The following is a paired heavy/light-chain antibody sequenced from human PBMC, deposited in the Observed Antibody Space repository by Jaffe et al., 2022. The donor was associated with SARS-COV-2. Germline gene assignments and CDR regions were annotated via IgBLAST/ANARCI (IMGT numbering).Heavy chain of an antibody. Sequence: QAQVVQSGAEVKKPGASVKVSCKASGYTFTHYGISWVRQAPGQGLEWVGWISAYNGNTNYAQKVQGRVTMTTDTSTSTAYMELRGLTPDDTAVYYCARCHDYGDRNWFDPWGQGTLVIVSS. CDR1: GYTFTHYG. J-gene: IGHJ5*02. D-gene: IGHD4-17*01. CDR2: ISAYNGNT. CDR3: ARCHDYGDRNWFDP. V-gene: IGHV1-18*01.
Light chain of an antibody. CDR3: QQYNYWPFA. CDR2: GAS. CDR1: QSVSSN. V-gene: IGKV3-15*01. Sequence: EIVMTQSPATLSVSPGERATLSCRASQSVSSNLGWYQQKPGQAPRLLIYGASTRATGIPARFSGSGSGTEFTLTISSLQSEDFAVYYCQQYNYWPFAFGPGTKVDIK. J-gene: IGKJ3*01.